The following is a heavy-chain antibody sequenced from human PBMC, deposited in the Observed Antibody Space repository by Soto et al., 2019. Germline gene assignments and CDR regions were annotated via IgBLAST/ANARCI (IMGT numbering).Heavy chain of an antibody. CDR3: ARAIKRWEVNSSVDY. CDR1: GSTFNNFA. Sequence: QVVLLQSGAEVKEPGSSVRLSCQVSGSTFNNFAFSWVRQAPGQGPEWLGGIVVMSNAADYSQRFQDRVMITADTSTSTLYMALGRMTFEDTAGYYCARAIKRWEVNSSVDYWGQGTLVTVSS. D-gene: IGHD1-26*01. CDR2: IVVMSNAA. J-gene: IGHJ4*02. V-gene: IGHV1-69*06.